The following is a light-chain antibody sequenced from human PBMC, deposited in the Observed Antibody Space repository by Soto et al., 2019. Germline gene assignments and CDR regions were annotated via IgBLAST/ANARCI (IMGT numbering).Light chain of an antibody. CDR1: ESISYW. V-gene: IGKV1-5*01. CDR2: DAS. J-gene: IGKJ2*01. Sequence: DIQMTQSPSTLSASVGDRVTITCRASESISYWLAWYQQKPRKAPKFLIYDASSLKSGVPSRFSGSGSGTEFTLTISSLQPDDFATYYCQQYNGLSYTFGQGTKLEL. CDR3: QQYNGLSYT.